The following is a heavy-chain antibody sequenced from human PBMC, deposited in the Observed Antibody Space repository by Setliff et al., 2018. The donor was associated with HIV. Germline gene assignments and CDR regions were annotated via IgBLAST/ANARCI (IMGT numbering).Heavy chain of an antibody. D-gene: IGHD2-8*01. CDR1: GFTFRSYW. Sequence: PGGSLRLSCAGSGFTFRSYWLHWVRQAPGKGLVWVSRITTEGGASDGSITDYADSVKGRFTISRDNAKNTLYMQMNSLRAEDTAVYYCARPYTVWVYGMDVWGQGTTVTVSS. CDR3: ARPYTVWVYGMDV. V-gene: IGHV3-74*01. CDR2: ITTEGGASDGSIT. J-gene: IGHJ6*02.